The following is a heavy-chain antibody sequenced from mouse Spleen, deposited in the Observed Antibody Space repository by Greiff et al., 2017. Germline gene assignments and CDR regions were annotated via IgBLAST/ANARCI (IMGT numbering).Heavy chain of an antibody. CDR3: ARGDYDVGY. J-gene: IGHJ2*01. CDR1: GYAFSSSW. CDR2: IYPGDGDT. Sequence: VQRVESGPELVKPGASVKISCKASGYAFSSSWMNWVKQRPGKGLEWIGRIYPGDGDTNYNGKFKGKATLTADKSSSTAYMRLSSLTSEDSAVYFCARGDYDVGYWGQGTTLTVSS. D-gene: IGHD2-4*01. V-gene: IGHV1-82*01.